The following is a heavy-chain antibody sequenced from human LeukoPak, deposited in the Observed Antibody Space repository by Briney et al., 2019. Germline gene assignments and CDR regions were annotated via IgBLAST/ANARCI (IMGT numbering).Heavy chain of an antibody. CDR2: INSDGSST. CDR1: GFTFSSYW. CDR3: ARRSSGPLYYYYYYMDV. D-gene: IGHD3-22*01. J-gene: IGHJ6*03. V-gene: IGHV3-74*01. Sequence: PGGPLRLSCAASGFTFSSYWMHWVRQAPGKGLVWVSRINSDGSSTSYADSVKGRFTISRDNAKNTLYLQMNSLRAEDTAVYYCARRSSGPLYYYYYYMDVWGKGTTVTVSS.